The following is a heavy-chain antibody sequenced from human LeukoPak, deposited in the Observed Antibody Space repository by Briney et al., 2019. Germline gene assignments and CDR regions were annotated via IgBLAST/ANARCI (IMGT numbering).Heavy chain of an antibody. Sequence: GSLRLSCAASRFTFSSYSMNWVRQAPGKELEWVSYISSSSSTIYYADSVKGRFTISRDNSKNTLYLQMNSLRAEDTAVYYCAKAHRTGGLDFDYWGQGTLVTVSS. CDR2: ISSSSSTI. CDR3: AKAHRTGGLDFDY. V-gene: IGHV3-48*01. J-gene: IGHJ4*02. CDR1: RFTFSSYS. D-gene: IGHD2-8*02.